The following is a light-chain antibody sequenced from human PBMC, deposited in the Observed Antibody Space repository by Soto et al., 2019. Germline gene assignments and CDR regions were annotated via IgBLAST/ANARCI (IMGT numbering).Light chain of an antibody. CDR2: DAS. Sequence: DIQMTQSPSSLSASVGDRVTITCQASQDSSFYLNWYQQKPGKAPKLLVYDASKLEGGVPSRFSGSGYGSDFTFTISSLQPEDIATYYCQQYDSLPLTFGGGTKVDIK. V-gene: IGKV1-33*01. CDR1: QDSSFY. J-gene: IGKJ4*01. CDR3: QQYDSLPLT.